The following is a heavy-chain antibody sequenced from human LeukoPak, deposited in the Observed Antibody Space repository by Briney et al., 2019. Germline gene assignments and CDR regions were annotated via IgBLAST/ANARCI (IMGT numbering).Heavy chain of an antibody. V-gene: IGHV4-59*01. CDR1: GGSINYYY. Sequence: SETLSLTCTVSGGSINYYYWMWIRQPPGKGLEWIGYIYYSGGTHYNPSLKSRVTMLVDTSKNQFSLKLSSVTAADTAVYYCARVIGYSGYDAFDYWGQGTLVTVSS. CDR2: IYYSGGT. CDR3: ARVIGYSGYDAFDY. J-gene: IGHJ4*02. D-gene: IGHD5-12*01.